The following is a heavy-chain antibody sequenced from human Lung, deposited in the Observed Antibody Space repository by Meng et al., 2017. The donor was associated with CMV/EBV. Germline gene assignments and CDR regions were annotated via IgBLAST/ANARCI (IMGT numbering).Heavy chain of an antibody. CDR2: INPNSGGT. CDR3: ARALLFITMVRGAIGY. CDR1: GYTFTGYY. V-gene: IGHV1-2*02. Sequence: ASVKVSCKASGYTFTGYYMHWVRQAPGQGLEWMGWINPNSGGTNYAQKFQGRVTMTRDTSISTAYMELSRLRSDDMAVYYCARALLFITMVRGAIGYWGQGTLVTVSS. J-gene: IGHJ4*02. D-gene: IGHD3-10*01.